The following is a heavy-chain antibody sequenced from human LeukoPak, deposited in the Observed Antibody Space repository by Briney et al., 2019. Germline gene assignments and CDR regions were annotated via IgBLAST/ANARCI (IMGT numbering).Heavy chain of an antibody. Sequence: SETLSLTCTVSGYSISSGFHWGWIRQPPGKGLEWIGNIFHNGSTNYNPSLKSRVTMSVDTSKNQFSLKLSSVTAADTAVYYCARAMTSVDTAMVPGGYYYYMDVWGKGTTVTISS. D-gene: IGHD5-18*01. CDR1: GYSISSGFH. CDR3: ARAMTSVDTAMVPGGYYYYMDV. CDR2: IFHNGST. J-gene: IGHJ6*03. V-gene: IGHV4-38-2*02.